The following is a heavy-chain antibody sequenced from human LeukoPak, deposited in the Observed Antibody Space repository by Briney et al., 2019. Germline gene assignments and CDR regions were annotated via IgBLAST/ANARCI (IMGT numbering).Heavy chain of an antibody. D-gene: IGHD1-26*01. CDR2: IKIDGTEK. CDR3: ARRVVGGTDYFDY. Sequence: PGGSLRLSCAASGFAFGTYWMTWVRQAPGKGLEWVANIKIDGTEKRYADSVKGRFTISRDNAKNSLYLQMSSLRAEDTAVYCCARRVVGGTDYFDYWGQGTLVTVSS. V-gene: IGHV3-7*01. J-gene: IGHJ4*02. CDR1: GFAFGTYW.